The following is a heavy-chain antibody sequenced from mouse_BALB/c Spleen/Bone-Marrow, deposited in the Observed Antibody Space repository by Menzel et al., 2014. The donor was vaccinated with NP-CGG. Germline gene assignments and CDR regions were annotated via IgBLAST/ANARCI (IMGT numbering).Heavy chain of an antibody. Sequence: ELVKPGASVKLSCKASGYTFTSYWINWIKQRPGQGLEWIGSIAPGSGRTYYNEMFKGKATLTVDTSSSTGNIQRSRLSHEGPAVYFWAREDMGYGNNDWFAYWGQGTLVTVSA. J-gene: IGHJ3*01. V-gene: IGHV1S41*01. D-gene: IGHD2-1*01. CDR2: IAPGSGRT. CDR3: AREDMGYGNNDWFAY. CDR1: GYTFTSYW.